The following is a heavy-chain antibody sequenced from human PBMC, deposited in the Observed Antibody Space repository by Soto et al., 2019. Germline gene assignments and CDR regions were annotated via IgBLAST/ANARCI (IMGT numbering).Heavy chain of an antibody. CDR3: AKDDSSGITSFDL. J-gene: IGHJ2*01. CDR2: ISGSGGST. V-gene: IGHV3-23*01. CDR1: GFTFSSYA. D-gene: IGHD3-3*01. Sequence: PGGSLRLSCAASGFTFSSYAMSWVRQAPGKGLEWVSAISGSGGSTYYADSVKGRFTISRDNSKNTLYLQMNSLRAEDTALYYCAKDDSSGITSFDLWGRGTLVTVSS.